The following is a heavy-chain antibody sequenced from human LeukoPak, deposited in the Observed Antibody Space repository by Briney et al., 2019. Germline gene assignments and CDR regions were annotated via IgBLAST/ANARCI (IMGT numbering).Heavy chain of an antibody. D-gene: IGHD3-10*01. CDR2: IRSDGNDK. CDR1: GLTFRTYA. J-gene: IGHJ4*02. Sequence: GGSLRLSCAASGLTFRTYAMHWVRQAPGKGLEWVSFIRSDGNDKFYADSVKGRFTISRDNSKDTLYLQMNSLRTEDTAVYYCAKDTPGFGGDDFVHWGQGTLVTVSS. CDR3: AKDTPGFGGDDFVH. V-gene: IGHV3-30*02.